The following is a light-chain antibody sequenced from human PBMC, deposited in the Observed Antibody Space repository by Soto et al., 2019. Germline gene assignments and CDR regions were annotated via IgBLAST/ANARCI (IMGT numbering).Light chain of an antibody. J-gene: IGKJ3*01. Sequence: DIQMTQSPSSLSASVGDRVTITCRASQGMSNYLAWYQQKPGKVPKLLIYAASTLQSGVPSRSSGSGSGTDFTLTISSLQPEDVASYYCQKYDNAPFTFGPGTKVDIK. CDR1: QGMSNY. CDR3: QKYDNAPFT. V-gene: IGKV1-27*01. CDR2: AAS.